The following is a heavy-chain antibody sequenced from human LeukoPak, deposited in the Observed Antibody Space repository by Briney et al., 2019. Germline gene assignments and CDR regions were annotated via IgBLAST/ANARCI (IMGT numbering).Heavy chain of an antibody. D-gene: IGHD4-17*01. V-gene: IGHV3-23*01. CDR3: AKEHGDYYFDY. CDR2: ISGSGSST. J-gene: IGHJ4*02. CDR1: GFTFSSYG. Sequence: GGSLRLSCAASGFTFSSYGMSWVRQAPGKGVEWVSAISGSGSSTYYADSVKGRFTISRDNSKNTLYLQMNSLRVEDTAVYYCAKEHGDYYFDYWGQGTLVTVSS.